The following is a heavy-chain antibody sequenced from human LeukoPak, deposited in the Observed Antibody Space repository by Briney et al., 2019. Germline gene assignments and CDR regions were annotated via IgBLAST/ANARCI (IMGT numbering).Heavy chain of an antibody. Sequence: PSETLSLTCTVSGGSISSGGYYWSWIRQHPGKGLEWIGYIYYSGSTYYNPSPKSRVTISVDTSKNQFSLKLGSVTAADTAVYYCAREALAYCGGDCYSPWFDPWGQGTLVTVSS. D-gene: IGHD2-21*02. CDR3: AREALAYCGGDCYSPWFDP. V-gene: IGHV4-31*03. CDR2: IYYSGST. CDR1: GGSISSGGYY. J-gene: IGHJ5*02.